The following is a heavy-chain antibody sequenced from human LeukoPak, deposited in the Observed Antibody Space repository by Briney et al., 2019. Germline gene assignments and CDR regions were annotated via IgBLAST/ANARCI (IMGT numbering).Heavy chain of an antibody. Sequence: ASVKVSCKSSGYTFIDYGISWVRQAPGQGLEWMGWISTHNGDTTYAQSLQGRVNMTMDTSAKTVYMELGSLRFDDTAVYYCARDLYLWFGQSYDAFDVWGLGTVVTVSS. CDR2: ISTHNGDT. J-gene: IGHJ3*01. CDR1: GYTFIDYG. D-gene: IGHD3-10*01. CDR3: ARDLYLWFGQSYDAFDV. V-gene: IGHV1-18*01.